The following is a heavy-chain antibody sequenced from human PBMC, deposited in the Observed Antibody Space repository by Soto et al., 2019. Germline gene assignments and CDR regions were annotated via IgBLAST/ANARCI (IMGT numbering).Heavy chain of an antibody. J-gene: IGHJ4*02. V-gene: IGHV4-4*07. CDR1: GGSITTYY. D-gene: IGHD3-10*01. CDR3: ARGPGGFGEFSLDN. Sequence: QVQLQEWGPGLVKPSETLSLTCTVSGGSITTYYWSWLRQPAGKGLEWIWRIYSGGSTNYNPSLRRRVTGSVDMSKNQRSLRLSSATAADTAVYYCARGPGGFGEFSLDNWGQGTLVTVSS. CDR2: IYSGGST.